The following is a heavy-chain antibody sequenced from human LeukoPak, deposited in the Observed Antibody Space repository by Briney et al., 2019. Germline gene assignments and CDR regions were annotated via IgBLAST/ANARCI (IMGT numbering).Heavy chain of an antibody. CDR2: INPNSGDT. Sequence: ASVKVSCKASGYTFTGYYVHWVRQAPGQGLEWMGRINPNSGDTNYAQKFQGRVTMTRDTSTSTVYMELSSLRSEDTAVYYCARTLYYYDSSGSFDYWGQGTLVTVSS. CDR1: GYTFTGYY. CDR3: ARTLYYYDSSGSFDY. J-gene: IGHJ4*02. D-gene: IGHD3-22*01. V-gene: IGHV1-2*06.